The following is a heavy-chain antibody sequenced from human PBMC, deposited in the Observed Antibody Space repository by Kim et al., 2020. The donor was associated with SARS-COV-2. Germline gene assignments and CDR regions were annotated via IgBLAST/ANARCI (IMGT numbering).Heavy chain of an antibody. Sequence: SNKYYADSVKARFTTTRDNSKNTLYLKMNSLRAEDTAVYYCAKESTVAIDYWGQGTLVTVSS. V-gene: IGHV3-33*06. CDR2: SNK. J-gene: IGHJ4*02. CDR3: AKESTVAIDY. D-gene: IGHD4-17*01.